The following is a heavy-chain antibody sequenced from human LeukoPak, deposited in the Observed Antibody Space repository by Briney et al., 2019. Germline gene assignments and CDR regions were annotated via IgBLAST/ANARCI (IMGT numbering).Heavy chain of an antibody. V-gene: IGHV3-30*04. D-gene: IGHD2-21*01. J-gene: IGHJ4*02. CDR3: ASSRGSIHAYFDY. CDR1: GFTFSSYA. Sequence: GGSVRLSCAASGFTFSSYAMHWVRQAPGKGLEWVAIISYDGSNKYYADSVKGRFTISRDNSKNTLYLQMNSLRAEDTAVYYCASSRGSIHAYFDYWGQGTLVTVSS. CDR2: ISYDGSNK.